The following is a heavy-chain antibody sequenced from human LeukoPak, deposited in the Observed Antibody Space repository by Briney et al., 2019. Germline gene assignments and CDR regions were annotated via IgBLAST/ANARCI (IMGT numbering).Heavy chain of an antibody. D-gene: IGHD3-22*01. CDR3: ARLNLQTITMIVVVTHAFDI. V-gene: IGHV3-20*04. Sequence: GGSLRLSCAASGFTFGSYGMSWVRQAPGKGLEWVSGINWNGGSTGYADSVKGRFTISRDNAKNSLYLQMNSLRAEDTALYYCARLNLQTITMIVVVTHAFDIWGQGTMVTVSS. CDR2: INWNGGST. CDR1: GFTFGSYG. J-gene: IGHJ3*02.